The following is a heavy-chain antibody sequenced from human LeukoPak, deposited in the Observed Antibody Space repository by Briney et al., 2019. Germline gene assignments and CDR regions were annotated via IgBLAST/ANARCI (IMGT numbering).Heavy chain of an antibody. Sequence: ASVKVSCKASGYTFTNYDINWVRQATGQGLEWMGWMNPNSGNTGYAQKFQGRVTMTRNTSIGTAYMELSSLRSEDTAVYYCARVYYYDSSGPPNWFDPWGQGTLVTVSS. CDR1: GYTFTNYD. J-gene: IGHJ5*02. V-gene: IGHV1-8*01. CDR2: MNPNSGNT. CDR3: ARVYYYDSSGPPNWFDP. D-gene: IGHD3-22*01.